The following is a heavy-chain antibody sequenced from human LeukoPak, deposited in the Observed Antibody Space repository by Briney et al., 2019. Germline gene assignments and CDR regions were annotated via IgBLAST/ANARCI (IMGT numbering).Heavy chain of an antibody. CDR1: GFTVSSNY. CDR3: ARVPMIYAFDI. D-gene: IGHD3/OR15-3a*01. CDR2: IYSGGST. V-gene: IGHV3-53*01. J-gene: IGHJ3*02. Sequence: PGGSLRLSCAASGFTVSSNYMSWVRQAPGKGLEWVSVIYSGGSTYYADSVKGRFTISRDNSKNTLYLQMNSLRAEDTAVYYCARVPMIYAFDIWGQGTMVTVSS.